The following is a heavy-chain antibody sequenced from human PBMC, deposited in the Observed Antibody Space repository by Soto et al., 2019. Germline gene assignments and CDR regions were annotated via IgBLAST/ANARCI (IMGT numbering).Heavy chain of an antibody. J-gene: IGHJ3*02. CDR1: GGSISSSSYY. V-gene: IGHV4-39*01. CDR3: ARHVCSSTTCYLGRALAFDI. D-gene: IGHD2-2*01. Sequence: QLQLQESGPGLVKPSETLSLTCTVSGGSISSSSYYWGWIRQPPGKGLEWIGRIYYSGSTYYNPSLKSRVSISVDTPKIRFSLMRSSVPAAVTAVYYCARHVCSSTTCYLGRALAFDIWGQGTMVTVSS. CDR2: IYYSGST.